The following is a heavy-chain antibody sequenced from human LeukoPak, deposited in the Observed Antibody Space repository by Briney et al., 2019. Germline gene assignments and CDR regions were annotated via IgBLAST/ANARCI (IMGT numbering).Heavy chain of an antibody. Sequence: PGGSLRLSCAASGFTLSSNAMNWVRQAPGKGLEWVSGISGSGGSTYYADSVKGRFTISRDKSKNTLYLIMISLRAEDTAVYYCAKDPYSDFPGGYYGMDVWGQGTTVTVSS. V-gene: IGHV3-23*01. CDR3: AKDPYSDFPGGYYGMDV. CDR1: GFTLSSNA. D-gene: IGHD4-11*01. J-gene: IGHJ6*02. CDR2: ISGSGGST.